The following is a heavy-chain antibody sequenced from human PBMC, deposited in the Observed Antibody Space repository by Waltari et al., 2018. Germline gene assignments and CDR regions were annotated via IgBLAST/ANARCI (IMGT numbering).Heavy chain of an antibody. CDR2: VWSDGNEK. Sequence: QLQLVESGGGVVQPGKSLRLSCAASGFTRSSYFMHWVRQAPGKGLGWVAVVWSDGNEKYYGDSVKSRFTISRDNSKNIVYLQMNSLRAEDTAVYFCAKEQEAFDIWGQGTVVTVS. CDR3: AKEQEAFDI. J-gene: IGHJ3*02. V-gene: IGHV3-33*06. CDR1: GFTRSSYF.